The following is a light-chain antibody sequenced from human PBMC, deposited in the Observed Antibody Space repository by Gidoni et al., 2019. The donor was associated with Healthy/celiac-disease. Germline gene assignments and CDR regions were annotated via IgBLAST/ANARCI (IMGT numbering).Light chain of an antibody. CDR2: DAS. CDR3: QQRSNWPLIT. J-gene: IGKJ5*01. Sequence: EIGLTPSPATLSLSPGERATLSCRASQSVSSYLAWYQQKPGQAPRLLIYDASNRATGIPARFSGSGSGTDFTLTISSLEPEDFAVYYCQQRSNWPLITFXQXTRLEIK. CDR1: QSVSSY. V-gene: IGKV3-11*01.